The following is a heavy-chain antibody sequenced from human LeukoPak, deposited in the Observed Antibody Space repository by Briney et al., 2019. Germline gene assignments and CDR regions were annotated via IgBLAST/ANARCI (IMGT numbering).Heavy chain of an antibody. CDR3: AKDRVRFLEWLDY. CDR2: IRYDGSNK. Sequence: GGSLRLSCAASGFTFSSYGMHWVRQAPGKGLEWVAFIRYDGSNKYYADSVKGRFTISRDNSENTLYLQMNSLRAEDTAVYYCAKDRVRFLEWLDYWGQGTLVTVSS. D-gene: IGHD3-3*01. V-gene: IGHV3-30*02. CDR1: GFTFSSYG. J-gene: IGHJ4*02.